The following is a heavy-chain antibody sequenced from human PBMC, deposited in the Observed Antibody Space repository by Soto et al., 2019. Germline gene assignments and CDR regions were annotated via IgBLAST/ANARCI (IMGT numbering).Heavy chain of an antibody. V-gene: IGHV3-7*01. J-gene: IGHJ4*02. CDR1: GFTFSSYW. CDR2: IKQDGSEK. D-gene: IGHD1-26*01. CDR3: ARLQMLGVTTGGHFDY. Sequence: GGSLRLSCAASGFTFSSYWMSWVRQAPGKGLEWVANIKQDGSEKYYVDSVTGRFTISRDNTKNSLYLHMDSLRAGDTAVYYCARLQMLGVTTGGHFDYWGQGTLVTVSS.